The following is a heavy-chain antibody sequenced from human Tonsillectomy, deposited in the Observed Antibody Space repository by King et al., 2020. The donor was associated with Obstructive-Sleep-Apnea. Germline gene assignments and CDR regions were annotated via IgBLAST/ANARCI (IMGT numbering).Heavy chain of an antibody. Sequence: VTLKESGPVLVKPTETLTLTCTVSGFSLSNAGMAVSWIRQPPGKALEWLAHIFSNYEKSYSKSLKSRLTIPKDTSKSQVVLIMTNMDPVDTATYYCARIGYCSSTSCLNYDYWGQGTLVTVSS. D-gene: IGHD2-2*01. CDR1: GFSLSNAGMA. J-gene: IGHJ4*02. CDR3: ARIGYCSSTSCLNYDY. CDR2: IFSNYEK. V-gene: IGHV2-26*01.